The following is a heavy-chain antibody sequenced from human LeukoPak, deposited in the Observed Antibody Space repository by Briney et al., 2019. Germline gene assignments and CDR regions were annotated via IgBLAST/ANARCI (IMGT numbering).Heavy chain of an antibody. Sequence: SVKVSCKASGGTFSSYAISWVRQAPGQGLEWMGGIIPIFGTANYAQKFQGRVTITADESTSTDYMELSSLRSEDTAVYYCARGAPLKRIIMVRGDANVFDIWGQGTMVTVSS. CDR1: GGTFSSYA. CDR3: ARGAPLKRIIMVRGDANVFDI. D-gene: IGHD3-10*01. V-gene: IGHV1-69*13. J-gene: IGHJ3*02. CDR2: IIPIFGTA.